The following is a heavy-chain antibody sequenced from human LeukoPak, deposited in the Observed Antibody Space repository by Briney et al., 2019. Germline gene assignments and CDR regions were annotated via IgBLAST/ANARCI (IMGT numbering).Heavy chain of an antibody. J-gene: IGHJ4*02. CDR3: ARVKDDYVWGSYRPLYYFDY. V-gene: IGHV1-2*02. CDR1: GYTFTGYY. D-gene: IGHD3-16*02. Sequence: ASVKVSCKASGYTFTGYYMHWVRQAPGQGLEWMGWINPNSGGTNYAQKFQGRVTISVDTSKNQFSLKLSSVTAADTAVYYCARVKDDYVWGSYRPLYYFDYWGQGTLVTVSS. CDR2: INPNSGGT.